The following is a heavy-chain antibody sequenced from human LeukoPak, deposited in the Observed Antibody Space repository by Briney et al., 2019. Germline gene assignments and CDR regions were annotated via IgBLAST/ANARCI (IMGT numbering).Heavy chain of an antibody. CDR1: GLTFSSYG. V-gene: IGHV3-23*01. J-gene: IGHJ3*01. CDR2: IIGSGTVT. D-gene: IGHD3-10*01. CDR3: AKGSSSGTYYNHAFDV. Sequence: PGGSLRLSCAVSGLTFSSYGMSWVRQAPGKGLEWVSGIIGSGTVTYYTDSVKGRFTISRDNSNNTVYLQMNSLRAEDTAVYYCAKGSSSGTYYNHAFDVWGQGTMVTVSS.